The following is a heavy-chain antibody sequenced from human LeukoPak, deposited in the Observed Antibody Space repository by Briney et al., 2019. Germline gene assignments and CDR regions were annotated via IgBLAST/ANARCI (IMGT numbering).Heavy chain of an antibody. V-gene: IGHV3-23*01. J-gene: IGHJ5*02. CDR1: GFNFSMSA. CDR3: ARLKGQGLRYVPAT. D-gene: IGHD2-2*01. Sequence: GGSLRLSCAASGFNFSMSAMSWVRQAPGKGLAWVSGITASGGETSYADSARGRFTISRDNSKDIVYLDMKSLRVDDTAMYYCARLKGQGLRYVPATWGQGALVTVSS. CDR2: ITASGGET.